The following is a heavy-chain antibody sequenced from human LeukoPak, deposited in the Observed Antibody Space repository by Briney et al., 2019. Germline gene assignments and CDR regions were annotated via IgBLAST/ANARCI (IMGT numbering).Heavy chain of an antibody. CDR2: IKQDGSEK. V-gene: IGHV3-7*03. D-gene: IGHD5-12*01. J-gene: IGHJ6*02. CDR1: GFTFSSYW. Sequence: GGSLRLSCAASGFTFSSYWMSWVRQAPGKGLEWVANIKQDGSEKYYVDSVEGRFTISRDNAKNSLYLQMNSLRAEDTALYYCAKDIVATIFYYGMDVWGQGTTVTVSS. CDR3: AKDIVATIFYYGMDV.